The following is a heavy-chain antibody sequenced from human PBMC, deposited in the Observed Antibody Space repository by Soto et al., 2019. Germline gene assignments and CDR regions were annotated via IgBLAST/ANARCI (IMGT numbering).Heavy chain of an antibody. V-gene: IGHV1-46*01. CDR2: INPSGGGT. Sequence: QVQLLQSGADVKKPGASVKISCETSGYTFTSYYLHWVRQAPGQGLEWMGIINPSGGGTRYSQKFQGRLTMTRDTSTNTVYMDLRSLRSEDTSVYYCGRQPSMVRGVIDYWGQGTLVTVSS. J-gene: IGHJ4*02. CDR3: GRQPSMVRGVIDY. D-gene: IGHD3-10*01. CDR1: GYTFTSYY.